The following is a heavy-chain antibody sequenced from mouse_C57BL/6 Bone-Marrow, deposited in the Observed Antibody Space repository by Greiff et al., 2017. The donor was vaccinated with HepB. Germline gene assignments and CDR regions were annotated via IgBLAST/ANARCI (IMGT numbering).Heavy chain of an antibody. J-gene: IGHJ2*01. Sequence: EVKVVESGGGLVKPGGSLKLSCAASGFTFSDYGMHWVRQAPEKGLEWVAYISSGSSTIYYADTVKGRFTISRDNAKNTLFLQMTSLRSEDTAMYYCARDITQYYFDYWGQGTTLTVSS. CDR2: ISSGSSTI. CDR3: ARDITQYYFDY. CDR1: GFTFSDYG. D-gene: IGHD1-2*01. V-gene: IGHV5-17*01.